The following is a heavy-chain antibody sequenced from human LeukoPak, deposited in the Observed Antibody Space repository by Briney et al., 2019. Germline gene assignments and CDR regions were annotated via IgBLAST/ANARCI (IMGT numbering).Heavy chain of an antibody. Sequence: ASVKVSCKASGGTFSSYAISWVRQAPGQGLEWMGGIIPIFGTANYAQEFQGRVTITADESTSTAYMELSSLRSEDTAVYYCARVRDGYCSSTSCFNWFDPWGQGTLVTVSS. D-gene: IGHD2-2*03. CDR2: IIPIFGTA. CDR3: ARVRDGYCSSTSCFNWFDP. J-gene: IGHJ5*02. CDR1: GGTFSSYA. V-gene: IGHV1-69*01.